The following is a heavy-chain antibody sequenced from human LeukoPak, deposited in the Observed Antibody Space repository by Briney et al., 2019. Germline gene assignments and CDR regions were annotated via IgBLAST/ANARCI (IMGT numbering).Heavy chain of an antibody. Sequence: SETLSLTCAVYGGSFSGYYWSWIRQPPGKGLEWIGEINDSGSTNYNPSLKSRVTISVDTSKNQFSLKLSSVTAADTAVYYCARGPKWGDYYDSSGYVTGDAFDIWGQGTMVTVSS. D-gene: IGHD3-22*01. CDR3: ARGPKWGDYYDSSGYVTGDAFDI. CDR2: INDSGST. CDR1: GGSFSGYY. V-gene: IGHV4-34*01. J-gene: IGHJ3*02.